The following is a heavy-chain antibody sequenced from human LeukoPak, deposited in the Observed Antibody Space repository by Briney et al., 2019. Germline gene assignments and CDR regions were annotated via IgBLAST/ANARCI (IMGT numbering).Heavy chain of an antibody. CDR3: ARERIGYYYASSGYFYLYY. V-gene: IGHV1-69*05. Sequence: SVEVSCKASGGTFSSYAISWVRQAPGQGLEWMGGIIPIFGTANYAQKFQGRVTMTRDTSTSTVYMELSSLRSEDAAVYYCARERIGYYYASSGYFYLYYWVQGTLVTVSS. CDR1: GGTFSSYA. J-gene: IGHJ4*02. CDR2: IIPIFGTA. D-gene: IGHD3-22*01.